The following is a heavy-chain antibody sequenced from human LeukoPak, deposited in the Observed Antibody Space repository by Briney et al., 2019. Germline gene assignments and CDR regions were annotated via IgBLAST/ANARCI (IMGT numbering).Heavy chain of an antibody. CDR2: IKQDGREK. CDR1: GFTFSSYA. CDR3: ASGRQLGY. V-gene: IGHV3-7*01. J-gene: IGHJ4*02. D-gene: IGHD3-16*01. Sequence: PGGSLRLSCAASGFTFSSYAMSWVRQAPGKGLEWVANIKQDGREKYYVDSVKGRFTISRDNAKNSLYLQMNSLRAEDTALYYCASGRQLGYWGQGTLVTVSS.